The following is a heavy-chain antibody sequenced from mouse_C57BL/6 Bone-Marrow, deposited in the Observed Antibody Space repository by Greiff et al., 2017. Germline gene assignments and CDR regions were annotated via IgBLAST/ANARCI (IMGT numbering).Heavy chain of an antibody. CDR1: GYTFTDYE. CDR3: TRKRSEDY. J-gene: IGHJ4*01. Sequence: VQLQQSGAELVRPGASVTLSCKASGYTFTDYEMHWVKQTPVHGLEWIGAIDPETGGTAYNQKFKGKAILTADKSSSTAYMELRSLTSEDSAVYYCTRKRSEDYWGQRTSVTVSS. V-gene: IGHV1-15*01. CDR2: IDPETGGT. D-gene: IGHD1-1*01.